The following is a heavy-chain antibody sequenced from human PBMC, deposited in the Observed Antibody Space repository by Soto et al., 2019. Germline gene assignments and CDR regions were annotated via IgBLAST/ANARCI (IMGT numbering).Heavy chain of an antibody. CDR2: IKSKADGETT. CDR3: TTVGTVTPWYYYGMDV. V-gene: IGHV3-15*07. J-gene: IGHJ6*02. Sequence: GSLRLSCAASGFTFTVAWMNWVRQAPGGGLEWVGRIKSKADGETTDYAAPVKGRFTISRDDSKSTLFLQMNSLKTEDTAVYYCTTVGTVTPWYYYGMDVWGQGTTVTVAS. CDR1: GFTFTVAW. D-gene: IGHD4-17*01.